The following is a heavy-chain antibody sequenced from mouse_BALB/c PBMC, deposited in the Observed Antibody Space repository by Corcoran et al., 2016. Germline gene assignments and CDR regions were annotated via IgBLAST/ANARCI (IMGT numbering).Heavy chain of an antibody. CDR2: ISCYNGAT. V-gene: IGHV1S34*01. Sequence: LVESGASVNISYKASGYSFNGYYTHWVKQSHGKSLEWIGYISCYNGATSYNQKFKGKATYTVDTSSSTAYMQFNSLTSEDSAVYYCARGDYRYTYYAMDYWGQGTSVTVSS. D-gene: IGHD2-14*01. J-gene: IGHJ4*01. CDR1: GYSFNGYY. CDR3: ARGDYRYTYYAMDY.